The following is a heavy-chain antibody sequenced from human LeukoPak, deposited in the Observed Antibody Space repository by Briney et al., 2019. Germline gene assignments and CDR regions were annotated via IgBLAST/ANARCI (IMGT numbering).Heavy chain of an antibody. D-gene: IGHD3-16*02. CDR2: INPNSGGT. V-gene: IGHV1-2*06. CDR1: GYTFTGYY. CDR3: ARGPRIMITFGGVIVLDY. Sequence: ASVKVSCKASGYTFTGYYMHWVRQAPGQGLEWMGRINPNSGGTNYAQKFQGRVTMTRDTSISTAYMELSRLRSDDTAVYYCARGPRIMITFGGVIVLDYWGQGTLVTVSS. J-gene: IGHJ4*02.